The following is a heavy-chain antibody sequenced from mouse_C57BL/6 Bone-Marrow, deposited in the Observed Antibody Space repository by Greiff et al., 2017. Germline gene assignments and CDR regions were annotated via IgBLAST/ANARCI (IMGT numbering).Heavy chain of an antibody. CDR3: AKERRQGY. D-gene: IGHD3-2*01. V-gene: IGHV1-64*01. CDR2: IHPNSGST. J-gene: IGHJ2*01. Sequence: QVQLQQSGAELVKPGASVKLSCKASGYTFTSYWMHWVKQRPGQGLEWIGMIHPNSGSTNSNEKLKGKATLTVDKSSSTAYMQLSSLTSEDSAVYNCAKERRQGYWGQGTTLTVSS. CDR1: GYTFTSYW.